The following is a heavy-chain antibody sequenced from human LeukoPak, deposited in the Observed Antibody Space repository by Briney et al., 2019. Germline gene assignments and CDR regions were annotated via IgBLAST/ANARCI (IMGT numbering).Heavy chain of an antibody. Sequence: SETLSLTCAVYGGSFSGYYWSWIRQPPGKGLEWIGEINHSGSTNYNPSLKSRVTISVDTSKNQFSLKLSSVTAADTAVYYCAMSTPAVDYWGQGTLVTVS. J-gene: IGHJ4*02. CDR2: INHSGST. D-gene: IGHD1-14*01. CDR1: GGSFSGYY. CDR3: AMSTPAVDY. V-gene: IGHV4-34*01.